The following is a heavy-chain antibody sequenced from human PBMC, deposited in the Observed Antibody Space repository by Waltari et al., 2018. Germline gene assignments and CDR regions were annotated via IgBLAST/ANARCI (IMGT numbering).Heavy chain of an antibody. D-gene: IGHD6-13*01. J-gene: IGHJ4*02. V-gene: IGHV4-59*01. CDR2: IYSSRST. CDR1: GGSISSYY. Sequence: QVQLQESGPGLVKPSETLSLTCTVSGGSISSYYWSWIRQPPGKGLGLIWYIYSSRSTNYNPSLKSRVTISVDTSKNQFSLKLSSVTAADTAVYYCARGIAAGRRSLYYFDYWGQGTLVTVSS. CDR3: ARGIAAGRRSLYYFDY.